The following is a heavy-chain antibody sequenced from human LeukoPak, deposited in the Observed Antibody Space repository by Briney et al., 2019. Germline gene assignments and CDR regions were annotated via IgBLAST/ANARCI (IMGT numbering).Heavy chain of an antibody. CDR1: GFTFDDYA. D-gene: IGHD5-18*01. Sequence: SLRLSCAASGFTFDDYAMYWVRQAPGKGLEWVSGISLNSGTIGYADSVKGRFTISRDNAKNFLYLQMNSLRGEDTALYYCAKGIQAGYSYGMDVWGQGTTVTVSS. CDR2: ISLNSGTI. J-gene: IGHJ6*02. CDR3: AKGIQAGYSYGMDV. V-gene: IGHV3-9*01.